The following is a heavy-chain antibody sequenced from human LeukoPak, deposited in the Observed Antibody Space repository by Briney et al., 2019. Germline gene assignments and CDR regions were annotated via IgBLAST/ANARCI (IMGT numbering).Heavy chain of an antibody. CDR1: GYTFTSYA. CDR3: ARHGDVYYYYGMDA. Sequence: GASVKVSCKASGYTFTSYAMNWVRQAPGQGLEWMGWINTNTGNPTYAQGFTGRFVFSLDTSVSTAYLQISSLKAEDTAVYYCARHGDVYYYYGMDAWGQGTTVTVSS. J-gene: IGHJ6*02. CDR2: INTNTGNP. D-gene: IGHD4-17*01. V-gene: IGHV7-4-1*02.